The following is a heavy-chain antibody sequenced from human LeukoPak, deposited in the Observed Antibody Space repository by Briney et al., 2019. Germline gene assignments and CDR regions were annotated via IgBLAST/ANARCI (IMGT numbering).Heavy chain of an antibody. J-gene: IGHJ4*02. Sequence: GSLRLSCAASGFRFSTYSMIWVRQAPGKGLEWVSSVSGTSEYIYYADSVRGRFTISRDNAKNTVYLQMNSLRAEDTAVYYCARWYSSGWYSDYWGQGTLVTVSS. V-gene: IGHV3-21*06. CDR2: VSGTSEYI. CDR3: ARWYSSGWYSDY. CDR1: GFRFSTYS. D-gene: IGHD6-19*01.